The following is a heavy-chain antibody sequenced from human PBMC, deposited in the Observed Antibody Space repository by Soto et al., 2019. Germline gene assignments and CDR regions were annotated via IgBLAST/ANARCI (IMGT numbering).Heavy chain of an antibody. D-gene: IGHD3-10*01. Sequence: ASVKVSCKASGYTFTSYGISWVRQAPGQGLEGMGWISAYNGNTNYAQKLQGRVTMTTDTSTSTAYMELRSLRSDDTAVYYCARGGGPITMVRGVIPYYYYGMDVWGQGTTVTVS. CDR3: ARGGGPITMVRGVIPYYYYGMDV. CDR1: GYTFTSYG. J-gene: IGHJ6*02. CDR2: ISAYNGNT. V-gene: IGHV1-18*01.